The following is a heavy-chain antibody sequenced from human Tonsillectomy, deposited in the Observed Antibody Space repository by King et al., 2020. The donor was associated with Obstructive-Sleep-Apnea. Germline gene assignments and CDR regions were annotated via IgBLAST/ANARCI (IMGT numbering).Heavy chain of an antibody. V-gene: IGHV4-59*01. D-gene: IGHD2-21*02. CDR1: DGSISTYY. CDR2: VYYTGST. CDR3: ARDSADCGGGACSQYSVLYWFDS. Sequence: VQLQESGPGLVKPSETLSLTCTVSDGSISTYYWSWIRQPPGKGLEWIGYVYYTGSTNYNPSLKSRVTMSIDTSKKQFSLKLRSVTAADTAVYYCARDSADCGGGACSQYSVLYWFDSWGQGTRVTVSS. J-gene: IGHJ5*01.